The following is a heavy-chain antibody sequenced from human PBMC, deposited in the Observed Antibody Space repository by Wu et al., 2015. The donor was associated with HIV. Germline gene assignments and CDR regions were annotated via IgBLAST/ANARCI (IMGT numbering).Heavy chain of an antibody. V-gene: IGHV1-69*05. J-gene: IGHJ4*01. CDR3: AKTYARGWGNRSGRGDFFDN. CDR1: GGTFSSYV. CDR2: IIPLFRTA. D-gene: IGHD3-16*01. Sequence: QVQLVQSGAEVKKPGSSVKVSCTGSGGTFSSYVTAWVRQAPGQGLEWMGGIIPLFRTANYSPKFQGRLTITTDESMTTAYMDLRSLRSDDTAVYYCAKTYARGWGNRSGRGDFFDNWGLGTLVTVSS.